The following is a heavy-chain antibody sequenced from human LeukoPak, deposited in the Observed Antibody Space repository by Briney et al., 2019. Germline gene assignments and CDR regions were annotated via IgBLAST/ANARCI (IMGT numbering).Heavy chain of an antibody. D-gene: IGHD4-23*01. CDR1: GFTFRDSY. CDR2: INSVSNII. J-gene: IGHJ1*01. CDR3: ARAGGGNMDFQH. V-gene: IGHV3-11*04. Sequence: PGGSLRLSCAASGFTFRDSYMSWIRQAPGKGLEWLSYINSVSNIISYADSVKGRFTISRDNAKNSLYLQMHGLRAEDTAVYYRARAGGGNMDFQHWGQGTLVTVSS.